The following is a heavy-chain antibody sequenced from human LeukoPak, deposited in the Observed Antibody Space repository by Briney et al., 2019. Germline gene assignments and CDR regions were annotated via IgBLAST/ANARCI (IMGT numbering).Heavy chain of an antibody. J-gene: IGHJ4*02. V-gene: IGHV3-48*02. Sequence: GGSLRLSCSASGFIFSSYSMNWVRQAPGKGLEWVSYVSGSSTIYYADSVKGRFTISRDNAKNSLYLQMNSLRDEDMAVYYCARGLGGSGYYLDYWGQGTLVTVSS. D-gene: IGHD3-22*01. CDR1: GFIFSSYS. CDR3: ARGLGGSGYYLDY. CDR2: VSGSSTI.